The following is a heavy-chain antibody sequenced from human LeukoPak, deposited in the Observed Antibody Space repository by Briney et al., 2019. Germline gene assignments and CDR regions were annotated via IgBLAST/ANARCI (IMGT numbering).Heavy chain of an antibody. CDR2: IDAGGGNT. V-gene: IGHV3-23*01. Sequence: GGSLRLSCTASGFTFSSYAMTGVRQAPGKGLAWVSTIDAGGGNTFYAASVKGRFSISRDNSKKTVYLQMNSLRVEDTPLYYCATIRFGYWGPGALVTVSS. CDR3: ATIRFGY. J-gene: IGHJ4*02. CDR1: GFTFSSYA. D-gene: IGHD1-14*01.